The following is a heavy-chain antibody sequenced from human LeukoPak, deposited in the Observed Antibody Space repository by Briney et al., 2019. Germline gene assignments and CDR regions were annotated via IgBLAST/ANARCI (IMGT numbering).Heavy chain of an antibody. CDR1: GFTFSSYS. Sequence: GGSLRLSCAASGFTFSSYSMNWVRQAPGKGLEWVSYISSSGSTIYYADSVKGRFTISRDNAKNSLYLQMNSLRAEDTAVYYCARGTNDSSGYYYGNWFDPWGQGTLVTVSS. CDR2: ISSSGSTI. D-gene: IGHD3-22*01. CDR3: ARGTNDSSGYYYGNWFDP. J-gene: IGHJ5*02. V-gene: IGHV3-48*04.